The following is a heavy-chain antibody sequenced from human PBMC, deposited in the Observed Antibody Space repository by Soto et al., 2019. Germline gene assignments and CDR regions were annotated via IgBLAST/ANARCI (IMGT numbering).Heavy chain of an antibody. D-gene: IGHD3-22*01. Sequence: QVQLQESGPELVKPSQTLTLTCTVSGGSISSGGHYWTWIRQLPGKGLEWIGFIYYSGTTFYNPALQSRVSISVDTSKNHFSRRLSSVTAADTAVYFCASDRSGSKIDQWGQGTLVTVSS. CDR3: ASDRSGSKIDQ. CDR1: GGSISSGGHY. CDR2: IYYSGTT. V-gene: IGHV4-31*03. J-gene: IGHJ4*02.